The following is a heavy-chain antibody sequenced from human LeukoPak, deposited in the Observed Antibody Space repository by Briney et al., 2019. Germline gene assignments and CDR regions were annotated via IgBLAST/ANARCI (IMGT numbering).Heavy chain of an antibody. Sequence: SETLSLTCSVSGDSIIGSYWGWVRQPPGKGLEWIGHIYYTGNTYYNSSLKSGVTISLDTSKNQFSLKVISMTAADTAANYCTKSDGYGLIRICGRGTMVTVSS. CDR1: GDSIIGSY. V-gene: IGHV4-39*07. D-gene: IGHD3-10*01. CDR2: IYYTGNT. CDR3: TKSDGYGLIRI. J-gene: IGHJ3*02.